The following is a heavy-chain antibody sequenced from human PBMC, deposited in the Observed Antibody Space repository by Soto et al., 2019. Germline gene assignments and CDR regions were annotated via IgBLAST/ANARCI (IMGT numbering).Heavy chain of an antibody. J-gene: IGHJ4*02. CDR3: ARGDTYYLNWYFDY. Sequence: QVQLVQSGAEVKKPGASVKVSCKTSGFTFTNYYIYWVRQAPGQGLELVGWISAYSGDTRYAQTLHGRVTMTTDTSASTAYLELRSLRSDDTAVYFCARGDTYYLNWYFDYWGQGSLITVSS. V-gene: IGHV1-18*01. D-gene: IGHD1-1*01. CDR1: GFTFTNYY. CDR2: ISAYSGDT.